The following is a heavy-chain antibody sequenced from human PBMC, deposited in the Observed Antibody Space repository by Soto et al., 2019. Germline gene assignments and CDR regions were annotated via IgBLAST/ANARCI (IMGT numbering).Heavy chain of an antibody. CDR3: ARVGLAAADIDY. Sequence: EVQLVESGGGLVKPGGSLRLSCAASGFTFSSYSMNWVRQAPGKGLEWVSSISSSSSYIYYADSVKGRFTISRDNAKNSLYLQMNSLRAEDTAVYYCARVGLAAADIDYWGQGTLVTVSS. J-gene: IGHJ4*02. V-gene: IGHV3-21*01. CDR2: ISSSSSYI. D-gene: IGHD6-13*01. CDR1: GFTFSSYS.